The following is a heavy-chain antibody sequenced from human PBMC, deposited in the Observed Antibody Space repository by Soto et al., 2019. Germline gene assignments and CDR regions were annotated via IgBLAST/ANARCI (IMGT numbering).Heavy chain of an antibody. J-gene: IGHJ4*02. V-gene: IGHV4-61*01. Sequence: SETLSLTCTVSGGSVSSGSYYWSWIRQPPGKGLEWIGYIYYSGGTNYNPSLKSRVTISVDTSKNQFSLKLSSVTAADTAVYYCANYPTTVTSDYWGQGTLVTVSS. CDR3: ANYPTTVTSDY. CDR1: GGSVSSGSYY. D-gene: IGHD4-17*01. CDR2: IYYSGGT.